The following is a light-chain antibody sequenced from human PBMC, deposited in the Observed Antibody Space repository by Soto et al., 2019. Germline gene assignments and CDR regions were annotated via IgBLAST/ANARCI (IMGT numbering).Light chain of an antibody. J-gene: IGKJ5*01. CDR2: GAT. V-gene: IGKV3-20*01. CDR3: QQYGSSPIT. Sequence: ENVLPQPPGTRSLSPGERATLSCRPSQSVSSNYLAWYQQNAGQAPRLIIDGATSSATGIPDRCGGSGCGTDFTLTISRLEHEDFAVYYCQQYGSSPITLGQGTRLEIK. CDR1: QSVSSNY.